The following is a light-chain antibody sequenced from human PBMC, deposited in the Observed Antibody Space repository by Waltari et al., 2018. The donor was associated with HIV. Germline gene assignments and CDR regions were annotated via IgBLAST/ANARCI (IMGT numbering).Light chain of an antibody. CDR2: ASS. CDR3: QNYDSAPVA. CDR1: RDISND. Sequence: DIQMSQVPSSLSASVGDRVTITCRSIRDISNDLAWYQQKPGEVPKLLIYASSSLRSGVPSRFRGSGSGTDFTLTINGLQPEDVASYYCQNYDSAPVAFGQGTRLEI. V-gene: IGKV1-27*01. J-gene: IGKJ5*01.